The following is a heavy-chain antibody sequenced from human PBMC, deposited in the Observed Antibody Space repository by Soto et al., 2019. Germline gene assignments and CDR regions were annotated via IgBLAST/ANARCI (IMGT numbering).Heavy chain of an antibody. CDR1: GYIFVNYG. V-gene: IGHV1-18*01. Sequence: QAQLVQSGDEVKKPGASVKVSCKASGYIFVNYGIAWVRQAPGQGLEWMGWISPYTGNTHSATKAQGRLTMTTGTSTSTAYMDLGSLTSDDTAVYYCVMVDNYVTPTPQDVWGQGTTVTVSS. CDR3: VMVDNYVTPTPQDV. J-gene: IGHJ6*02. D-gene: IGHD3-16*01. CDR2: ISPYTGNT.